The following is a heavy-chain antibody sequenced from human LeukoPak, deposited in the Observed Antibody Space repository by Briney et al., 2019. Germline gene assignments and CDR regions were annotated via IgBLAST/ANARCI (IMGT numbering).Heavy chain of an antibody. D-gene: IGHD2-15*01. CDR1: GFTFSSYW. CDR3: ARVSDRGWSRIGDFDY. V-gene: IGHV3-7*01. CDR2: IKQDGSEK. Sequence: GGSLRLSFTASGFTFSSYWMSWVRQAPGKGLEGVANIKQDGSEKFYVDSVRGRFTISRDNAKNSLYLQMNSLRAEDTAVYYCARVSDRGWSRIGDFDYWGQGTLVIVSS. J-gene: IGHJ4*02.